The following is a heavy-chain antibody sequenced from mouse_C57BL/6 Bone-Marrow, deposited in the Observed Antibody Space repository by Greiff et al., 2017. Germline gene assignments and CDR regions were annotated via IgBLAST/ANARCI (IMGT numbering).Heavy chain of an antibody. CDR1: GYDFTNYL. Sequence: VQLQQSGAELVRPGTSVKVSCKASGYDFTNYLIEWVKQRPGQGLEWIGVINPGSGGTNYNEKFKVKATLTADKSSSTAYMQLSSLTSEDSAVYFCARSGTYYSNYGYFDYWGQGTSLTVSS. V-gene: IGHV1-54*01. D-gene: IGHD2-5*01. J-gene: IGHJ2*02. CDR2: INPGSGGT. CDR3: ARSGTYYSNYGYFDY.